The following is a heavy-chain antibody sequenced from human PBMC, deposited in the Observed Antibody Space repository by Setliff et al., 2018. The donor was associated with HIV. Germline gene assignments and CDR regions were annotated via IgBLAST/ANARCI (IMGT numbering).Heavy chain of an antibody. CDR2: IIPMFGTA. D-gene: IGHD6-13*01. Sequence: SVKVSCKASGGTFNNYAISWVRQAPGQGLEWMGRIIPMFGTANHAQKFQGRVTITADKSTSTAYMALRSLRSEDTAVYYCARGQQLEPEWFDPWGQGTLVTVSS. J-gene: IGHJ5*02. CDR3: ARGQQLEPEWFDP. V-gene: IGHV1-69*06. CDR1: GGTFNNYA.